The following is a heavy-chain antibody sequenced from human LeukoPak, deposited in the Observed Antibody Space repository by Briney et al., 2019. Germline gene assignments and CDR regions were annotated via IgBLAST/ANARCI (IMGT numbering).Heavy chain of an antibody. J-gene: IGHJ5*02. CDR3: ARRYLYSSSRETFDP. Sequence: SETLSLTCAVYGGSFSGYYWSWIRQPPGKGLEWIGEINHSGSTNYNPSLKSRVTISVDTSKNQFSLKLSSVTAADTAVYYCARRYLYSSSRETFDPWGQGILVTVSS. D-gene: IGHD6-13*01. CDR1: GGSFSGYY. CDR2: INHSGST. V-gene: IGHV4-34*01.